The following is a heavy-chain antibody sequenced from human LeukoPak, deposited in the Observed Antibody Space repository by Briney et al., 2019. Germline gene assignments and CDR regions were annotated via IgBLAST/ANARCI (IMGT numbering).Heavy chain of an antibody. CDR3: ARVNREMATITP. CDR1: GGSISSSSHY. Sequence: SETLSLTCTVSGGSISSSSHYWNWIRQPAGKGLEWIGRVYTSGSTNYNPSLKSRVTISVDTSKNQFSLKLSSVTAADTAVYYCARVNREMATITPWGQGTLVTVSS. J-gene: IGHJ4*02. CDR2: VYTSGST. V-gene: IGHV4-61*02. D-gene: IGHD5-24*01.